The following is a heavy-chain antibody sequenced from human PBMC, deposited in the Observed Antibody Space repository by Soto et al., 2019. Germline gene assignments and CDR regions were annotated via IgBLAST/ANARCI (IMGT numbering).Heavy chain of an antibody. D-gene: IGHD3-3*01. J-gene: IGHJ6*03. Sequence: EVQLLESGGGFVQPGGSLRLSCTASGTTFSSSAMSWVRQAPGKGLEWVSAISGNGVSTNYADSVKGRFTISRDKSKNTLYLQMESLRAEDTAIYYCAKQGFWSGYQYYYYYYYMDVWGKGTTVTVSS. CDR3: AKQGFWSGYQYYYYYYYMDV. CDR2: ISGNGVST. CDR1: GTTFSSSA. V-gene: IGHV3-23*01.